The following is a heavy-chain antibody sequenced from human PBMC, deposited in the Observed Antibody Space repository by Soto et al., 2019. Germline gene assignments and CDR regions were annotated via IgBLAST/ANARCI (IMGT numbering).Heavy chain of an antibody. Sequence: GGSLRLSCAASGFTFSDHYMDWVRQAPGKGLEWVGRTRNKANSYTTEYAASVKGRFTISRDDSKNSLYLQMNSLKTEDTAVYYCARVTSGANDAFDIWGQGTMVTVSS. CDR3: ARVTSGANDAFDI. D-gene: IGHD1-26*01. CDR2: TRNKANSYTT. J-gene: IGHJ3*02. CDR1: GFTFSDHY. V-gene: IGHV3-72*01.